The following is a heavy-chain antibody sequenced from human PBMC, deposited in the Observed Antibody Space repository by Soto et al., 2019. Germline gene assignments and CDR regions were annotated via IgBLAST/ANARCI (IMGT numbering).Heavy chain of an antibody. CDR1: GYSFTSYW. CDR3: ARPLSGSPNWFDP. CDR2: IDPSDSYT. D-gene: IGHD1-26*01. Sequence: GESLKISCKGSGYSFTSYWISWVRQMPGKGLEWMGRIDPSDSYTNYSPSFQGHVTISADKSISTAYLQWSGLKASDTAMYYCARPLSGSPNWFDPWGQGTLVTVSS. V-gene: IGHV5-10-1*01. J-gene: IGHJ5*02.